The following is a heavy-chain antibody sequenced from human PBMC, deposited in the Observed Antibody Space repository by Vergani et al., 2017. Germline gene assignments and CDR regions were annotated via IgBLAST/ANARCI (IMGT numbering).Heavy chain of an antibody. CDR2: ISSSSSDI. CDR1: GFTFSSYS. Sequence: EVQLVESGGGLVKRGGSLRLSCAASGFTFSSYSMNWVRQAPGKGLEWVSSISSSSSDIHYSDSLKGRFTISRDNAKSSLYLQMNSLRAEDTGVYYCSKHGNTAMVTGYYYYYYMDVWGKGTTVTVSS. J-gene: IGHJ6*03. D-gene: IGHD5-18*01. V-gene: IGHV3-21*01. CDR3: SKHGNTAMVTGYYYYYYMDV.